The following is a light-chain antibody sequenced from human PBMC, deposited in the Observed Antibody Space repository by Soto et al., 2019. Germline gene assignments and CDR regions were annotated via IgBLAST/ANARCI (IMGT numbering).Light chain of an antibody. CDR1: QRFNSAY. Sequence: EIVLTQSPGTLSLYPGERATLSCRASQRFNSAYLAWYQHKPGQPPRLLIYASSNRAAGIPDRFSGSASGTDFTPTISRLEPEDSAVYYCHHYVDSPWGLGQGTKVEIK. CDR2: ASS. J-gene: IGKJ1*01. CDR3: HHYVDSPWG. V-gene: IGKV3-20*01.